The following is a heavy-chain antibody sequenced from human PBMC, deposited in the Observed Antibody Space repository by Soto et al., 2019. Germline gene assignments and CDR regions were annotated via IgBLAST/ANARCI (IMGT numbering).Heavy chain of an antibody. CDR1: GFTFSDHY. CDR2: TRNKANSHTT. J-gene: IGHJ4*02. D-gene: IGHD3-9*01. V-gene: IGHV3-72*01. Sequence: EVQLVESGGGLVQPGGSLRLSCAVSGFTFSDHYMDWVRQAPGKGLEWVGRTRNKANSHTTEYAASVKGRFTISRDDSRSSLYLQMNSLKTEDTAVYYCARATGSMVYFDYWGQGSLVTVSS. CDR3: ARATGSMVYFDY.